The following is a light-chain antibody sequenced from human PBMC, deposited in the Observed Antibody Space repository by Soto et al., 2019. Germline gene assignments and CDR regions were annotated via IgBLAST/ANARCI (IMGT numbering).Light chain of an antibody. CDR1: SSDVGGYNY. Sequence: QSALTQPRSVSGSPGQSVTISCTGTSSDVGGYNYVSWYQQHPGKAPKLIICDVTERPSGVPDRFSGSKSGNTASLTISGLQAEDEADYYCCSYGGSYYVFGTGTKVTVL. V-gene: IGLV2-11*01. J-gene: IGLJ1*01. CDR2: DVT. CDR3: CSYGGSYYV.